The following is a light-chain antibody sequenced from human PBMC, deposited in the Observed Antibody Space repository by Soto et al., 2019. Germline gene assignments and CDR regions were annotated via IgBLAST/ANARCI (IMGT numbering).Light chain of an antibody. CDR2: DVS. Sequence: QSVLTQPASVSGSPGQSITISCTGTSSDVGGYNYVSWYQQHPGKAPKLMIYDVSNRPSGVSNRFSGSKSGNTASLTISGLQAEDEADYYCSSYTSSSVYVFGTGTRPPS. CDR3: SSYTSSSVYV. CDR1: SSDVGGYNY. J-gene: IGLJ1*01. V-gene: IGLV2-14*01.